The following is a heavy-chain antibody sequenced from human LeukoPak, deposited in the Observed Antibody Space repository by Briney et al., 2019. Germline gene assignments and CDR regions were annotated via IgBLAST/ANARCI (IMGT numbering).Heavy chain of an antibody. D-gene: IGHD3-22*01. CDR3: ARGIDDRIRGH. CDR2: IYSGGST. CDR1: GFTVSSNY. V-gene: IGHV3-66*01. J-gene: IGHJ4*02. Sequence: GGSLRLSCAASGFTVSSNYMSWVRQAPGKGLEWVSVIYSGGSTYYADSVKGRFTISRDNSKNTLYLQMNSLRAEDTAVYYCARGIDDRIRGHWGQGTLSPSPQ.